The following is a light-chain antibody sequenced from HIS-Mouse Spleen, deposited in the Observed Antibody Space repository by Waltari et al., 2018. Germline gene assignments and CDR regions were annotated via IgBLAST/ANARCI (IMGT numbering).Light chain of an antibody. CDR2: GAS. CDR1: QSVSSSY. CDR3: QQYGSSPPALT. Sequence: EIVLTQSPGTLSLSPGERATLSCRASQSVSSSYLAWYQQKPGQAPRLLIYGASCRATGIPDRFSGSGSGTDFTLTISRLEPEDFAVYYCQQYGSSPPALTFGGGTKVEIK. J-gene: IGKJ4*01. V-gene: IGKV3-20*01.